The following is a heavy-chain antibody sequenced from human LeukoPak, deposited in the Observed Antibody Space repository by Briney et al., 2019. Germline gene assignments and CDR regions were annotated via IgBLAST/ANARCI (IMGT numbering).Heavy chain of an antibody. V-gene: IGHV3-30*04. Sequence: PGRSLRLSCAASGFTFSSYAMHWVRQAPGKGLEWVAVISYDGSNKYYADSVKGRFTISRDNSKNTLYLQMNSLRAEDTAVYYCARERLRHDAFDIWGQGTMVTVSS. CDR2: ISYDGSNK. J-gene: IGHJ3*02. CDR1: GFTFSSYA. CDR3: ARERLRHDAFDI.